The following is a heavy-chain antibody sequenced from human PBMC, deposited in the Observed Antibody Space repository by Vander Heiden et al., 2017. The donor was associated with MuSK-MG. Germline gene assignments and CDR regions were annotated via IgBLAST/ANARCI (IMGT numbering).Heavy chain of an antibody. D-gene: IGHD3-10*01. CDR3: ARPGSGTAVLGVIPGGMDV. CDR1: GGSFSGYY. Sequence: QVQPQQWGAGLFKPSETLSLTCAVYGGSFSGYYCSWIRQPPGKGLEWIGEINHSGSTNYNPSLKSRVTISVDTSKNQFSLKLSSVTAADTAVYYCARPGSGTAVLGVIPGGMDVWVQGTTVTVSS. CDR2: INHSGST. V-gene: IGHV4-34*01. J-gene: IGHJ6*02.